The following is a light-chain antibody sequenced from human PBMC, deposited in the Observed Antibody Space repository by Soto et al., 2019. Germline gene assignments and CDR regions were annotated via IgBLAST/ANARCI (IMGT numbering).Light chain of an antibody. V-gene: IGKV3-20*01. J-gene: IGKJ2*01. CDR2: GAS. CDR1: QSVTNY. CDR3: QQFDTSPYT. Sequence: VLTQSPGTLSLSPGERATLSCRASQSVTNYLVWYQQKAGQAPRLLLYGASSRAPGIPDRFSGSGSGTAFTLTITRLGPEDSAVYYCQQFDTSPYTFGQGTNLEIK.